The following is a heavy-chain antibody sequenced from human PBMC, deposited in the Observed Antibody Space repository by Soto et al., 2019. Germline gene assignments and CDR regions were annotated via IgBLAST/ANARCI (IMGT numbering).Heavy chain of an antibody. CDR3: ARDRTPGGYYYYYGMDV. J-gene: IGHJ6*02. Sequence: SQTLSLTCAISGDSVSSNSAAWNWIRQSPSRGLEWLGRTYYRSKWYNDYAVSVKSRITINPDTSKNQFSLQLNSVTPEDTAVYYCARDRTPGGYYYYYGMDVWRQGTTVTVSS. V-gene: IGHV6-1*01. CDR1: GDSVSSNSAA. D-gene: IGHD2-15*01. CDR2: TYYRSKWYN.